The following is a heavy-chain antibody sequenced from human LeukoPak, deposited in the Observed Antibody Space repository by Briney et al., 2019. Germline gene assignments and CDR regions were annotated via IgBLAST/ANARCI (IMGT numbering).Heavy chain of an antibody. CDR2: IYHSGST. CDR1: GGSISSSNW. D-gene: IGHD5-12*01. J-gene: IGHJ4*02. V-gene: IGHV4-4*02. CDR3: ARRRVYSGSGEFDF. Sequence: PSGTLSLTCAVSGGSISSSNWWSWVRQPPGKGLEWIGEIYHSGSTNYNPSLKSRVTISLDTSRNQFSLKLRSVTTADTAVYYCARRRVYSGSGEFDFWGQGTLVTVSS.